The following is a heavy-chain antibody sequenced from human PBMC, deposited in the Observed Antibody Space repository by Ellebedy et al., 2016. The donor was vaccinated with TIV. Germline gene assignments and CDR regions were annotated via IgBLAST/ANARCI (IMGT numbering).Heavy chain of an antibody. CDR2: IDLSDSDT. CDR3: AKVGHRATPDDS. V-gene: IGHV5-51*01. D-gene: IGHD1-26*01. J-gene: IGHJ4*02. CDR1: AYSFINYW. Sequence: GESLKISCQGSAYSFINYWIVWVRQMPGRGLEWMGIIDLSDSDTRYSPPFQGQVTISADSSVTTAYLHFNSLKPSDTAVYYFAKVGHRATPDDSWGQGTLVTVSS.